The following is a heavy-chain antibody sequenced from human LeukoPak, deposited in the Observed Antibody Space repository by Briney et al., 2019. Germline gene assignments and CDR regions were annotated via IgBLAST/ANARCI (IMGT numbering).Heavy chain of an antibody. Sequence: PGGSLRLSCAASGFTFSSYWMSWVRQAPGKGREWVANIKEDGSEKYYEDSVKGRFTISRDNAKNTLYLQMNSLRAEDTAVYYCARVNDILTGYYLGGAFDPWGQGTLVTVSS. D-gene: IGHD3-9*01. CDR2: IKEDGSEK. V-gene: IGHV3-7*02. CDR1: GFTFSSYW. J-gene: IGHJ5*02. CDR3: ARVNDILTGYYLGGAFDP.